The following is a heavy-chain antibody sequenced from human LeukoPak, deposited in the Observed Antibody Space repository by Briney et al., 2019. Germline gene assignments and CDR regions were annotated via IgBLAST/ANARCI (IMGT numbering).Heavy chain of an antibody. J-gene: IGHJ4*02. D-gene: IGHD3-3*02. CDR1: GYSISSGYY. Sequence: SETLSLTCSVSGYSISSGYYWGWIRQPPGKGLKWIGSISHSGSTYYNPSLKSRVTISVDTSKNQFSLKLSSLTAADTAVYYCARLRRSRLAEFDYWGQGTLVTVSS. CDR3: ARLRRSRLAEFDY. CDR2: ISHSGST. V-gene: IGHV4-38-2*02.